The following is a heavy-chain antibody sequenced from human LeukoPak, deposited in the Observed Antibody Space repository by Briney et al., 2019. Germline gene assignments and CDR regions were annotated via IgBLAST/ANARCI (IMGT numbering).Heavy chain of an antibody. Sequence: GGSLRLSCAASGFTFSTYAMNWVRQAPGKGLERVSAITAGGGTTFYAASVKGRFTISRDNSKNMLFLQMHSLRAEDTALYYCATEVAAKCNAFDIWGQGTLVTVSS. CDR1: GFTFSTYA. J-gene: IGHJ3*02. V-gene: IGHV3-23*01. CDR2: ITAGGGTT. D-gene: IGHD2-15*01. CDR3: ATEVAAKCNAFDI.